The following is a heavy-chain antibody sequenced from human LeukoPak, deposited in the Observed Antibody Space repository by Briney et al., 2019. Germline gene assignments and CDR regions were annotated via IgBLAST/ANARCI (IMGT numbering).Heavy chain of an antibody. CDR3: ARVRDSSASYYLDY. CDR2: IYPGDSDT. J-gene: IGHJ4*02. D-gene: IGHD3-22*01. CDR1: GYTFASYW. Sequence: GESLKISFKGSGYTFASYWIGWVRQMPGKGLEWMGIIYPGDSDTRYSPSFQGQVTISADKSISTAYLQWSSLKASDTAMYYCARVRDSSASYYLDYWGQGTLVTVSS. V-gene: IGHV5-51*01.